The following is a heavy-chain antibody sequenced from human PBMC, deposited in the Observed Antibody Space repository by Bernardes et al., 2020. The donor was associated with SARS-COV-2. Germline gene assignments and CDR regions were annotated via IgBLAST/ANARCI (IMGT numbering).Heavy chain of an antibody. D-gene: IGHD4-17*01. CDR2: IWFDGSKK. CDR3: ARLTTSYLDY. CDR1: GFTFSSNG. Sequence: GGSLRLSCVASGFTFSSNGMHWVRQAPGKGLEWVALIWFDGSKKYYADSVKGRFTISRDNSKNTLYLQMNSLRAEDTALYYCARLTTSYLDYWGQGTLVTVSS. V-gene: IGHV3-33*01. J-gene: IGHJ4*02.